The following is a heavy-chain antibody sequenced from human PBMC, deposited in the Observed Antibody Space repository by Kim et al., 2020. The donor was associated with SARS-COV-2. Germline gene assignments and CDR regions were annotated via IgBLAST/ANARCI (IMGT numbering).Heavy chain of an antibody. CDR3: AKGGAIFGGRGMDV. V-gene: IGHV3-23*03. CDR2: IYSGGSST. Sequence: GGSLRLSCAASGFTFSSYAMSWVRQAPGKGLEWVSVIYSGGSSTYYADSVKGRFTISRDNSKNTLYLQMNSLRAEDTAVYYCAKGGAIFGGRGMDVWGQGTTVTVSS. D-gene: IGHD3-3*01. CDR1: GFTFSSYA. J-gene: IGHJ6*02.